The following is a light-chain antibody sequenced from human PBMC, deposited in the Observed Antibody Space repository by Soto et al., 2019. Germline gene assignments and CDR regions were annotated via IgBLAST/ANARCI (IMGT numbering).Light chain of an antibody. CDR3: QSYDSSLSGYV. J-gene: IGLJ1*01. V-gene: IGLV1-40*01. CDR1: SSNIGAGYD. CDR2: INI. Sequence: QSVLTQPPSVSGAPGQRVTISCTGSSSNIGAGYDVHWYQQLPGRAPKLLIFININRPSGVPDRFSGSKSGTSAFLAITGLRAEDEADYYCQSYDSSLSGYVFGTGTKLTVL.